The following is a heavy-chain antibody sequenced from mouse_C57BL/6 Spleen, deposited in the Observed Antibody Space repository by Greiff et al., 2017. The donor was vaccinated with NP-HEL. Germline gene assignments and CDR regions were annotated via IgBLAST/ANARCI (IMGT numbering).Heavy chain of an antibody. CDR2: ISYDGSN. CDR3: ARGVSSAY. Sequence: EVKLMESGPGLVKPSQSLSLTCSVTGYSITSGYYWNWIRQFPGNKLEWMGYISYDGSNNYNPSLKNRISITRDTSKNQFFLKLNSVTTEDTATYYCARGVSSAYWGQGTLVTVSA. CDR1: GYSITSGYY. J-gene: IGHJ3*01. V-gene: IGHV3-6*01.